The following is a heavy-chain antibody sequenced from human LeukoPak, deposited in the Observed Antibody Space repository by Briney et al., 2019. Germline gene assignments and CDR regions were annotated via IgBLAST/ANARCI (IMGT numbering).Heavy chain of an antibody. V-gene: IGHV3-48*02. CDR1: GFTFSSYS. CDR2: ISSSSSTI. Sequence: PGSSLRLSCAASGFTFSSYSMNWVRQAPGKGLEWVSYISSSSSTIYYADSVKGRFTISRDNAKNSLYLQMNSLRDEDTAVYYCARSMVRGGYALDIWGQGTMVTVSS. D-gene: IGHD3-10*01. J-gene: IGHJ3*02. CDR3: ARSMVRGGYALDI.